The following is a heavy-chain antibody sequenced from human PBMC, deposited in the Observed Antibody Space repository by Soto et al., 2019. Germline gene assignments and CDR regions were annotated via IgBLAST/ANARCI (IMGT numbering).Heavy chain of an antibody. V-gene: IGHV3-21*01. D-gene: IGHD3-10*02. CDR3: ARDFYYYVTPRQTPRDPEGYGMDV. Sequence: GGSLRLSCAASGFTFSSYSMNWVRQAPGKGLEWVSSISSSSSYIYYADSVKGRFTISRDNAKNSLYLQMNSLRAEDTAVYYCARDFYYYVTPRQTPRDPEGYGMDVWGQGTTVTVSS. CDR2: ISSSSSYI. CDR1: GFTFSSYS. J-gene: IGHJ6*02.